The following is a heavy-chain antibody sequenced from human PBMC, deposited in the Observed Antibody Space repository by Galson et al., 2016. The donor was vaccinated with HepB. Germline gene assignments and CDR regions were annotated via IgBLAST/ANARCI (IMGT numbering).Heavy chain of an antibody. Sequence: SVKVSCKASGGTFSSYAMNWARHAPGQGLEWMGGIIPLYGTTNYAQKFQGRVTITADESTSTAYMELSSLRSEDTAVYYCARVPDGYNKYYHYGLGVWGQGTTVTASS. CDR3: ARVPDGYNKYYHYGLGV. CDR2: IIPLYGTT. V-gene: IGHV1-69*13. D-gene: IGHD5-24*01. J-gene: IGHJ6*02. CDR1: GGTFSSYA.